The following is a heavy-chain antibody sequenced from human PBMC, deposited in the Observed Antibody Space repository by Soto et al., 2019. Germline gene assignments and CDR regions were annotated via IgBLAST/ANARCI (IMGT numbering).Heavy chain of an antibody. CDR2: IIPIPDIT. D-gene: IGHD3-3*01. V-gene: IGHV1-69*02. Sequence: QVQLVQSGAEVRKPGSSVKVSCKAPGGTFSTYIISWVRQAPGQGLEWMGRIIPIPDITNYAQKFQGRVTITADGSTNTTYMELSSLRSEDTAVYYCARSRDFWTGNSYFFDYWGQGALVTVSS. J-gene: IGHJ4*02. CDR3: ARSRDFWTGNSYFFDY. CDR1: GGTFSTYI.